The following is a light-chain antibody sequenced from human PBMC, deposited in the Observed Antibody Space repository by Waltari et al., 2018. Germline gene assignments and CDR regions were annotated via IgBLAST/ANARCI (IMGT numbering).Light chain of an antibody. CDR2: KES. V-gene: IGKV1-5*03. J-gene: IGKJ3*01. CDR1: QTIGNW. Sequence: IQMTQSPSTLSAPVGDRVTITCRASQTIGNWLAWYQQKPGKAPKLLIYKESSLQSGVPSRFSGSGSGTEFTLTISSLQPDDVATYYCQQYNSYSFTFGPGTTVDIK. CDR3: QQYNSYSFT.